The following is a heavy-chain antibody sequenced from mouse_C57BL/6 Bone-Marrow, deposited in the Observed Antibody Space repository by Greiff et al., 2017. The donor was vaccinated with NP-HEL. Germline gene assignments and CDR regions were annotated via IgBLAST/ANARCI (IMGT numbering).Heavy chain of an antibody. CDR1: GFSLTSYG. CDR3: AKEPAIYAGYLAWFAY. CDR2: IWRGGST. V-gene: IGHV2-5*01. J-gene: IGHJ3*01. Sequence: QVQLKESGPGLVQPSQSLSITCTVSGFSLTSYGVHWVRQSPGKGLEWLGVIWRGGSTDYNAAFMSRLSITKNNSKSQVFFKMNSLQADDTAIYYCAKEPAIYAGYLAWFAYGGQGTLSTVSA. D-gene: IGHD2-3*01.